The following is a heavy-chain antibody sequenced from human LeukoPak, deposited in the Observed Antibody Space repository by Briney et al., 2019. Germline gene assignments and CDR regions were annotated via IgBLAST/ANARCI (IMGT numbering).Heavy chain of an antibody. J-gene: IGHJ4*02. CDR2: ISSSGSTI. CDR3: TRDWQYDY. V-gene: IGHV3-11*01. Sequence: GGSLRLSCAASGFTFSDYYMSWIRQAPGKGLEWVSYISSSGSTIYYADSVKGRFTISRDSSTNTLFLQMNSLRAEDTAIYYCTRDWQYDYWGQGTLVTVSS. CDR1: GFTFSDYY.